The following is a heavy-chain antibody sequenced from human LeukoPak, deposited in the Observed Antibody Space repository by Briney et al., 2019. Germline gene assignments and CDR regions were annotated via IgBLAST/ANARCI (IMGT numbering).Heavy chain of an antibody. CDR3: ARDSSDVLTGYFVDY. CDR2: IFYSGAT. D-gene: IGHD3-9*01. V-gene: IGHV4-39*07. J-gene: IGHJ4*02. Sequence: PSETLSLTCTVSGGSISSVSYYWGWIRQPPGKGLEWIASIFYSGATYYNPSLKSRVTISVDTSSNQFSLKLTSVTAADTAVYYCARDSSDVLTGYFVDYWGQGALVTVSS. CDR1: GGSISSVSYY.